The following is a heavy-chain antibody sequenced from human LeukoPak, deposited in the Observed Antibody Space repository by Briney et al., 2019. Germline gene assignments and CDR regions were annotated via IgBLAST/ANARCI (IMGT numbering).Heavy chain of an antibody. V-gene: IGHV3-30-3*01. CDR1: GFTFSSYA. CDR3: ARKLAAADPNY. Sequence: PGRSLRLSCAASGFTFSSYAMHWVRQAPGKGLEWVAVISYDGSNKYYADSVKGRFTISRDNSKNTLYLQMNSLRAEDTAVYYCARKLAAADPNYWGQGTLVTVSS. J-gene: IGHJ4*02. CDR2: ISYDGSNK. D-gene: IGHD6-13*01.